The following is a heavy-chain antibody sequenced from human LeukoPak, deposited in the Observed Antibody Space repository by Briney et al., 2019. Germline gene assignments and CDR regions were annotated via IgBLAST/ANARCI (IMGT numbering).Heavy chain of an antibody. CDR1: GGSISSSSYY. CDR2: IYHSGST. V-gene: IGHV4-39*07. J-gene: IGHJ5*02. CDR3: ARLVPAAASNWFDP. D-gene: IGHD2-2*01. Sequence: ASETLSLTCTVSGGSISSSSYYWGWIRQPPGKGLEWIGSIYHSGSTNYNPSLKSRVTISVDKSKNQFSLKLSSVTAADTAVYYCARLVPAAASNWFDPWGQGTLATVSS.